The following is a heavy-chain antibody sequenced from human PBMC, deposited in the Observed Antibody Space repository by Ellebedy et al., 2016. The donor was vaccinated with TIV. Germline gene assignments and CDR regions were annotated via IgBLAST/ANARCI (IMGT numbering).Heavy chain of an antibody. V-gene: IGHV3-23*01. CDR3: ARGGGYYYYGMDV. CDR1: GFTFSDYY. Sequence: GESLKISCAASGFTFSDYYMSWVRQAPGKGLEWVSAISGSGGSTYYADSVKGRFTISRDNSKNTLYMQMNSLRAEDTAVYYCARGGGYYYYGMDVWGQGTTVTVSS. J-gene: IGHJ6*02. CDR2: ISGSGGST. D-gene: IGHD4-23*01.